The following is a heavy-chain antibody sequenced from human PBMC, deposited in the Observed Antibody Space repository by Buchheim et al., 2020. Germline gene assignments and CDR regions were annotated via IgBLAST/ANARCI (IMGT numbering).Heavy chain of an antibody. CDR3: AKDREFRVVIDRHYYGLDV. Sequence: EVQLLESGGGLVQPGGSLRLSCAASGFTFSDYAMSWVRQAPGKGLEWVSAISGSGGSTYYADSVKGRFTISRDNSKNTLDLQMNSLRAEDTAVYYCAKDREFRVVIDRHYYGLDVWGQGTT. J-gene: IGHJ6*02. CDR2: ISGSGGST. CDR1: GFTFSDYA. V-gene: IGHV3-23*01. D-gene: IGHD2-21*01.